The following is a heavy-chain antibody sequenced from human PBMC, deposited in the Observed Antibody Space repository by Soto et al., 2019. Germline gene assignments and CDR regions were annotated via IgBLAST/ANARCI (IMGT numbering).Heavy chain of an antibody. D-gene: IGHD1-26*01. V-gene: IGHV4-4*02. CDR3: AGRPEIHPR. CDR1: GGSTSSSDW. Sequence: QVHLQESGPGLVKPSETLSLTCAISGGSTSSSDWGTWVRQPPGEGLEWIGEIHRDGVTNYNSSLKSRLTISLDQSRNQFSLSLTSVTAADAAVYFCAGRPEIHPRWGQGILVPVSS. J-gene: IGHJ4*02. CDR2: IHRDGVT.